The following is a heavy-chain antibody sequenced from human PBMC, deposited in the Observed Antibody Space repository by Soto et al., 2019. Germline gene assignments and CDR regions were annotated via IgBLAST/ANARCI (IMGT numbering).Heavy chain of an antibody. CDR1: GYTFTIYY. CDR2: INPSGGST. V-gene: IGHV1-46*01. J-gene: IGHJ6*02. D-gene: IGHD5-12*01. CDR3: ARVGGGYSGYDPMDYYYYGMDV. Sequence: ASVKVSCKASGYTFTIYYMHWVRQAPGQGLEWMGIINPSGGSTSYAQKFQGRVTMTRDTSTSTVYMELSSLRSEDTAVYYCARVGGGYSGYDPMDYYYYGMDVWGQGTTVTVSS.